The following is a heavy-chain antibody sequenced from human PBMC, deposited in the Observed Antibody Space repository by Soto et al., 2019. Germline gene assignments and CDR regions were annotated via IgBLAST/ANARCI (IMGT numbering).Heavy chain of an antibody. V-gene: IGHV3-30*18. CDR1: GFTFSSYG. J-gene: IGHJ4*02. D-gene: IGHD4-4*01. Sequence: QVQLVESGGGVVQPGWSLRLSCAASGFTFSSYGMHWVRQAPGKGLEWVAVISYDGSNKYYADSVKGRFTISRDNSKNTLYLQMNSLRAEDTAVYYCAKDEHRYSNYNYFDYWGQGTLVTVSS. CDR2: ISYDGSNK. CDR3: AKDEHRYSNYNYFDY.